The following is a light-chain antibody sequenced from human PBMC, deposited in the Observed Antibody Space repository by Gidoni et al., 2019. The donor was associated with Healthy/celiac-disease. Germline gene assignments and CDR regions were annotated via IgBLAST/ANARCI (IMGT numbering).Light chain of an antibody. CDR3: SSYTSSSIPWV. CDR2: DVS. Sequence: QSALTQPAPVSGSPGQPITISCTGTSRDVGGYNYVSWYQQHPGKAPKLMIYDVSNRPSGVSNRFSGSKSGNTASLTISGLQAEDEADYYCSSYTSSSIPWVFGGGTKLTVL. V-gene: IGLV2-14*01. CDR1: SRDVGGYNY. J-gene: IGLJ3*02.